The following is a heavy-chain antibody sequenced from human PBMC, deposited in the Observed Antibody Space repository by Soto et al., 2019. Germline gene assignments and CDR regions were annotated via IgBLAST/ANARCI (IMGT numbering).Heavy chain of an antibody. D-gene: IGHD2-15*01. CDR2: IIPIFGTA. CDR1: GGTFSSYA. J-gene: IGHJ4*01. V-gene: IGHV1-69*13. CDR3: ARLYCSGGSCYYYFDY. Sequence: VASVKVSCKASGGTFSSYAISWVRQAPGQGLEWMGGIIPIFGTANYAQKFQGRVTITADESTSTAYMELSSLRSEDTAVYYCARLYCSGGSCYYYFDYWGHGTLVTVCS.